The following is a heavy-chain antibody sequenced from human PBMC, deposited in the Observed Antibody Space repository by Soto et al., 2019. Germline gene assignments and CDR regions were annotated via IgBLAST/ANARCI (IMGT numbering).Heavy chain of an antibody. CDR2: IYYSGST. V-gene: IGHV4-31*03. D-gene: IGHD3-22*01. Sequence: PSETLSLTCTVSGGSISSGGYYWSWIRQHPGKGLEWIGYIYYSGSTYYNPSLRSRVTISVDTSKNQFSLKLSSVSAADTAVYYCASGPSYYYDSSGYYPLWARLDYWGQGTLVTVSS. CDR1: GGSISSGGYY. CDR3: ASGPSYYYDSSGYYPLWARLDY. J-gene: IGHJ4*02.